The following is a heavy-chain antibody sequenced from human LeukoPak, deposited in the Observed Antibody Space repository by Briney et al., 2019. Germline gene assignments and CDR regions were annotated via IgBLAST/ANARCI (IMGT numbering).Heavy chain of an antibody. J-gene: IGHJ4*02. CDR3: ARSPVLVTAWGY. D-gene: IGHD2-21*02. V-gene: IGHV4-34*01. CDR2: INHSGST. CDR1: GGSFSGYY. Sequence: SETLSLTCAVYGGSFSGYYWSWIRQPPGKGLEWIGEINHSGSTNYNPSLKSRVTISVDTSKNQFSLKLSSVTAADTAVYYCARSPVLVTAWGYWGQGTLVTVSS.